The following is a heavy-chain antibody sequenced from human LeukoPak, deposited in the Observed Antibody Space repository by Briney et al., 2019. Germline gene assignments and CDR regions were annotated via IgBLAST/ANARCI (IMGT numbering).Heavy chain of an antibody. Sequence: SVKVSCKASGGTFSSYAISWVRQAPGQGLEWMGGINPNSGGTNYAQKFQGRVTMTEDTSTDTAYMELSSLRSEDTAVYYCARVLRYCGGGNCYSGGLGYMDVWGKGTTVTISS. CDR3: ARVLRYCGGGNCYSGGLGYMDV. V-gene: IGHV1-69*10. CDR2: INPNSGGT. CDR1: GGTFSSYA. J-gene: IGHJ6*03. D-gene: IGHD2-15*01.